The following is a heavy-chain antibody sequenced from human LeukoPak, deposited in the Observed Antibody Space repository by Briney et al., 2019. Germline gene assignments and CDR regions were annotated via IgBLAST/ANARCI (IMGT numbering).Heavy chain of an antibody. CDR2: IYSGGST. D-gene: IGHD5-18*01. CDR1: GITVSSNY. J-gene: IGHJ4*02. CDR3: ASTVVDTELDYFDY. Sequence: GGSLRLSCAASGITVSSNYMSWVRQAPGKGLEWLSIIYSGGSTYYADSVKGRFTISRDNSKNTLYLKMNSLRAEDTAVYSCASTVVDTELDYFDYWGQGTLVTVSS. V-gene: IGHV3-53*01.